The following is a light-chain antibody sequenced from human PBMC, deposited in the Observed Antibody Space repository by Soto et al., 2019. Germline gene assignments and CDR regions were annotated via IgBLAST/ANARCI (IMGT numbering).Light chain of an antibody. CDR2: DVS. CDR3: SSCTSNSTLFV. CDR1: SSDVGGYNY. Sequence: QSALTQAASVSGSPGQSITISCTGTSSDVGGYNYVSWYQQHPGKAPKLMIYDVSNRPSGVSNRFSGSKSGNTASLTISGPHAEDEADYYCSSCTSNSTLFVFGTGTKVTVL. V-gene: IGLV2-14*01. J-gene: IGLJ1*01.